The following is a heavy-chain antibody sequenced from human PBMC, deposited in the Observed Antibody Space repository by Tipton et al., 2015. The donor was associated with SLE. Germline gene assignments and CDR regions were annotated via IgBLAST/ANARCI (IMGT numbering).Heavy chain of an antibody. CDR1: GGSMTYYY. CDR3: ARGSGRYSSSWYYFYYYMDV. V-gene: IGHV4-59*01. CDR2: IYYTGST. D-gene: IGHD6-13*01. J-gene: IGHJ6*03. Sequence: TLSLTCNVSGGSMTYYYWSWIRQPPGKGLEWICYIYYTGSTNYNPSLDSRVTISLDTSKNQFSLEVSSVTAADTTVYYCARGSGRYSSSWYYFYYYMDVWGKGPTVTVSS.